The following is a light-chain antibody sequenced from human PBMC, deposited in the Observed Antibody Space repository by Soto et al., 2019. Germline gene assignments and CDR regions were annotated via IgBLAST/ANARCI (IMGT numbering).Light chain of an antibody. Sequence: EIVLTQSPDTLSLSPGERATLSCRASQRLTSDYLAWYQQKPGQAPRLLIFSASSRATGIPDRFSGSGSGTDFTLTISRLEPEDFVVYFCQQYDSTTPITSGQGTRPEI. CDR2: SAS. CDR1: QRLTSDY. J-gene: IGKJ5*01. CDR3: QQYDSTTPIT. V-gene: IGKV3-20*01.